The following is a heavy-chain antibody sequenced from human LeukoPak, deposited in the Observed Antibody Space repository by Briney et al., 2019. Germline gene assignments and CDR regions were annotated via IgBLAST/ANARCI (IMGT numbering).Heavy chain of an antibody. CDR1: GFTFSSYW. V-gene: IGHV3-48*04. J-gene: IGHJ4*02. CDR3: ARVGLIAVPTFDY. D-gene: IGHD6-19*01. Sequence: GGSLRLSCAASGFTFSSYWMSWVRQAPGKGLEWVSYISSSSSTIYYADSVKGRFTISRDNAKNSLYLQMNSLRAEDTAVYYCARVGLIAVPTFDYWGQGTLVTVSS. CDR2: ISSSSSTI.